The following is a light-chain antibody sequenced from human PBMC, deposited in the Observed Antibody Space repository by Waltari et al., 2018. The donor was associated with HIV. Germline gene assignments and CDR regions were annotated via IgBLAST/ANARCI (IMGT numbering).Light chain of an antibody. CDR3: QQYDNLPFT. Sequence: DIQMTQSPSSLSASVGDRVTITCQASQDISKYLNWYQQKPGKAPKLLIYDASNLETGVPSRFSGSGSGTDFTFTISSLQPEDIATYYFQQYDNLPFTFGPGTKVDIK. V-gene: IGKV1-33*01. CDR2: DAS. J-gene: IGKJ3*01. CDR1: QDISKY.